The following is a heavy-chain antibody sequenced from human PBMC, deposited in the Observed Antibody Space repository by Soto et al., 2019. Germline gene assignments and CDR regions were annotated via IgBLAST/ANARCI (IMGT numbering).Heavy chain of an antibody. V-gene: IGHV3-30-3*01. D-gene: IGHD6-19*01. CDR2: ISYDGNNK. CDR3: ASLLAVAGIGSPNYFDY. J-gene: IGHJ4*02. Sequence: QLLESGGGVVQPGRSLRLSCAASGFTFSSYAMHWVRQAPGKGLEWVAVISYDGNNKYYADSVKGRFTISRDNSKDTLFLQMNGLRAEDTAVYYCASLLAVAGIGSPNYFDYWGQGTLVTVSS. CDR1: GFTFSSYA.